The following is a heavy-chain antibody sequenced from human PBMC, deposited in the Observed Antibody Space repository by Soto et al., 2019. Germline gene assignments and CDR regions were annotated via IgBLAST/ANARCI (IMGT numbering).Heavy chain of an antibody. CDR2: INANSGDT. D-gene: IGHD6-19*01. J-gene: IGHJ4*02. Sequence: ASVKVSCKASGYTFSGHYMHWIRQAPGQGPEWLGWINANSGDTDRAPKFQDRLTMTRDTSISTAYMELSRLRSDDTAVYYCARGGALDGTSPPFNHWGQGTLVTVSS. CDR1: GYTFSGHY. V-gene: IGHV1-2*02. CDR3: ARGGALDGTSPPFNH.